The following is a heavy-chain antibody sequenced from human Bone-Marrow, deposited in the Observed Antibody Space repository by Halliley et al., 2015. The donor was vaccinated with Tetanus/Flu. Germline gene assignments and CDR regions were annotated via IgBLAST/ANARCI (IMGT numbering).Heavy chain of an antibody. CDR1: GYTLTNYW. CDR3: ARSLLGYSYSYYFDY. V-gene: IGHV5-51*01. Sequence: QLVQSGAEVKKPGESLKISCKGSGYTLTNYWIGWVRQMPGKGLEWMGIIYPGDSDTTYSPSFQGQVTISVDKSISTAYLQWSSLKASDTAMYYCARSLLGYSYSYYFDYWGQGTLVTVSS. CDR2: IYPGDSDT. J-gene: IGHJ4*02. D-gene: IGHD5-18*01.